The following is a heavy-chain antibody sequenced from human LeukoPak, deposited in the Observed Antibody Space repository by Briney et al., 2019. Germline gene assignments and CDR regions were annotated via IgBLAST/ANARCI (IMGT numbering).Heavy chain of an antibody. CDR1: GFTFSNYE. D-gene: IGHD3-22*01. J-gene: IGHJ4*02. V-gene: IGHV3-64D*09. CDR2: ISSNGATT. CDR3: VKRSAAFGDSMSDL. Sequence: GGSLRLSCAASGFTFSNYEMNWVRQAPGKGLEYVSAISSNGATTYYADSVKGRFTISRDNPKNTLYLQMSSLRPEDTAVYYFVKRSAAFGDSMSDLWGQGTLVTVSS.